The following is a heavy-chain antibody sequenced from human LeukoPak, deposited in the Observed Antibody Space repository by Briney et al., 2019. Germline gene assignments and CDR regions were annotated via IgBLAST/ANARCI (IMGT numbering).Heavy chain of an antibody. J-gene: IGHJ4*02. CDR1: GGSISSYY. CDR2: MYYSGTI. CDR3: ARAWATDYFDY. V-gene: IGHV4-59*01. Sequence: SETLSLTCTVSGGSISSYYWSWVRQPPGKGLEWIGYMYYSGTIIYNPSLKSRVTISVDTSKNQFSLKLSSVTAADPAMYYCARAWATDYFDYWGRGTLVSVSS.